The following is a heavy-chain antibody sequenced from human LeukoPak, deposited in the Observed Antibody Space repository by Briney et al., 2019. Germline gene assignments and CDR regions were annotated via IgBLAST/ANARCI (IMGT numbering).Heavy chain of an antibody. J-gene: IGHJ4*02. D-gene: IGHD4-17*01. CDR2: INPSGGST. CDR3: ARDFGDYLHFDY. V-gene: IGHV1-46*01. CDR1: GYTFTTYN. Sequence: ASVKVSCKASGYTFTTYNIHWVRQAPGQGLEWMGVINPSGGSTSYAQKFQGRVTLTSDMSTRTVYMDLSSLRSEDTAGYYCARDFGDYLHFDYWGQGTLVTVSS.